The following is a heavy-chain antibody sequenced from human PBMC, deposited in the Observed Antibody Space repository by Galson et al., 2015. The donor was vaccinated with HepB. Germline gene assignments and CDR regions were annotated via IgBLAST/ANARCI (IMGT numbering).Heavy chain of an antibody. V-gene: IGHV4-34*01. CDR3: ARGRGSFDY. Sequence: SETLSLTCAVYGGSFSGYYWSWIRQPPGKGLEWIGEINHSGSTNYNPSLKSRVTISVDTSKNQFSLKLSSVTAADTAVYYCARGRGSFDYWGQGTLVTVSS. CDR2: INHSGST. D-gene: IGHD3-10*01. J-gene: IGHJ4*02. CDR1: GGSFSGYY.